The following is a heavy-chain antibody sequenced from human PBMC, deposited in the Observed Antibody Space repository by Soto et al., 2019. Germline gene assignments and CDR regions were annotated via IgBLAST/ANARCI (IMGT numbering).Heavy chain of an antibody. J-gene: IGHJ6*02. V-gene: IGHV1-69*13. CDR3: ASHSGSSPEGRYYYGMDV. CDR1: GGTFSSYA. CDR2: IISIFGTA. D-gene: IGHD1-26*01. Sequence: ASVKVSCKASGGTFSSYAISWVRQAPGQGLEWMGGIISIFGTADYAQKFQGRVTITADESTSTAYMELSSLRSEDTAVYYCASHSGSSPEGRYYYGMDVWGQGTTVTVPS.